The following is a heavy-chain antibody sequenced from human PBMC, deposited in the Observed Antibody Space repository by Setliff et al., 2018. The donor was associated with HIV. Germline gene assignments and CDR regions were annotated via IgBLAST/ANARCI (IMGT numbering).Heavy chain of an antibody. CDR1: GYPFTSFG. CDR2: ISTYNGKT. J-gene: IGHJ5*02. D-gene: IGHD3-3*01. CDR3: VRSQGRILGVEPHWFDP. V-gene: IGHV1-18*01. Sequence: GASVKVSCKASGYPFTSFGISWVRQAPGQGLEWMGWISTYNGKTNYVQNLQGRVTMTTDTSTSTVYLELRSLRSDDTAVYYCVRSQGRILGVEPHWFDPWGQGTLVT.